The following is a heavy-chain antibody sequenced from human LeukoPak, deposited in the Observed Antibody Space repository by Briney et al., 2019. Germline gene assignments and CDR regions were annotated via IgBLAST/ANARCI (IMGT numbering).Heavy chain of an antibody. D-gene: IGHD2/OR15-2a*01. CDR3: ARLSDPYYYYYGMDV. CDR1: GFTFRSYW. J-gene: IGHJ6*02. V-gene: IGHV3-7*01. CDR2: IKQDGSEK. Sequence: GSLRLSCAASGFTFRSYWMSWVRQAPGKGLEWVANIKQDGSEKYYVDSVKGRFTISRDNAYTSLYLQMSSLRVGDTAVYYCARLSDPYYYYYGMDVWGQGTTVTVSS.